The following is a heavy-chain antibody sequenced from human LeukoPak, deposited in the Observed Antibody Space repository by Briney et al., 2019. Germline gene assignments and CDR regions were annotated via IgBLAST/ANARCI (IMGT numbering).Heavy chain of an antibody. D-gene: IGHD3-3*01. Sequence: GGPLRLYCEGSGFVFSIYAIHWIRQSPDRGLEWVAVIASDGSYTDYVHSLKDRFTISRDNSKNTVYLDVTSLTPEDAAVYYCAREGTYSDYWSGYFEYWGQGTRVIVSS. V-gene: IGHV3-30*04. CDR3: AREGTYSDYWSGYFEY. CDR1: GFVFSIYA. CDR2: IASDGSYT. J-gene: IGHJ4*02.